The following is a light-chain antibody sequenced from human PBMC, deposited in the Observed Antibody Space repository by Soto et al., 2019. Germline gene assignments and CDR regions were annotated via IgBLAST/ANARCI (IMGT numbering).Light chain of an antibody. CDR3: AAWDDSLNGPV. CDR1: TSNIGNNA. J-gene: IGLJ2*01. V-gene: IGLV1-36*01. Sequence: QAVVTQPPSVSEVPGQRVTISCSGSTSNIGNNAVYWYQQLPGKAPKLLIYYDDLKPSGVSDRFSGSKSGTSASLAISGLQAEDEADYYCAAWDDSLNGPVFGGGTQLTVL. CDR2: YDD.